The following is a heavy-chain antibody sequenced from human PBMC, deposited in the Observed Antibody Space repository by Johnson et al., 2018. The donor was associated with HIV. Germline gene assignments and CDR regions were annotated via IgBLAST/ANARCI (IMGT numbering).Heavy chain of an antibody. CDR3: ARAAYVHYDILTGPPLEDAFDI. V-gene: IGHV3-30*04. Sequence: QVQLVESGGGVVQPGRSLRLSCAASGFTFSSYAMHWVRQAPGKGLEWVAVIWYDGSNKYYADSVKGRFTISRDNSKNTLYLQMNSLRAEDTAVYYCARAAYVHYDILTGPPLEDAFDIWGQGTMVTVSS. CDR2: IWYDGSNK. J-gene: IGHJ3*02. D-gene: IGHD3-9*01. CDR1: GFTFSSYA.